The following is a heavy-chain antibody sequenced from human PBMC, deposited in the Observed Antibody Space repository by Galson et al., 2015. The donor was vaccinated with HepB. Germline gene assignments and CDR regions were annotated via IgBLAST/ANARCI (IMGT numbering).Heavy chain of an antibody. CDR3: ARDIPGSYLDY. J-gene: IGHJ4*02. V-gene: IGHV3-66*01. CDR2: IYTAGTT. Sequence: SLRLSCAASGFIVSSNYMSWVRQAPGQGLEWVSVIYTAGTTFYADSVKGRFTISRDNSKNTLYLQMNSLRAEDTAVYYCARDIPGSYLDYWGQGTLVTVSS. D-gene: IGHD1-26*01. CDR1: GFIVSSNY.